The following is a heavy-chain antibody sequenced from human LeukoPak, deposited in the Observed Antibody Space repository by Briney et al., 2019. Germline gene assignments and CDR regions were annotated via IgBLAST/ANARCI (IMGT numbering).Heavy chain of an antibody. V-gene: IGHV3-7*01. J-gene: IGHJ3*02. Sequence: PGGSLRLSCAASGFTFSSYWMSWVRQAPGKGLEWVANIKQDGSEKYYVDSVKGRFTISRDNAKNSLYLQMNSLRAEDTAVYYCARPIYDSSGYYFWYGAFDIWGQGTMVTVSS. D-gene: IGHD3-22*01. CDR2: IKQDGSEK. CDR3: ARPIYDSSGYYFWYGAFDI. CDR1: GFTFSSYW.